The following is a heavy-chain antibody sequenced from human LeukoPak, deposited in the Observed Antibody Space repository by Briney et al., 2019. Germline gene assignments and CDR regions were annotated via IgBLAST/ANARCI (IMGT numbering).Heavy chain of an antibody. D-gene: IGHD6-13*01. CDR2: VNIDGSIT. Sequence: GGSLRLSCAASGFTFSSYAMSWVRQAPGRGLVWVSRVNIDGSITNYADSVKGRFTISRDNSKNTLYLQMNSLRAEDTAVYYCAAKAAVGPSVFHYYGMDVWGQGTTVTVSS. CDR1: GFTFSSYA. J-gene: IGHJ6*02. CDR3: AAKAAVGPSVFHYYGMDV. V-gene: IGHV3-74*01.